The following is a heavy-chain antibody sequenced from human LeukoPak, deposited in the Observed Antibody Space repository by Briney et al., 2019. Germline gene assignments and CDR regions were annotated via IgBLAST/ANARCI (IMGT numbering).Heavy chain of an antibody. J-gene: IGHJ4*02. CDR2: INPNSSVT. Sequence: ASVKVSCKASVYTFTGYYMHWVRQAPGQGHEWMGLINPNSSVTNYAQKFQGRVTMTRDTSISTDYMDLSRLRSDDTAVYYCAIPQEGCSGVGCQPAYYFDYWGQGTLVTVSA. V-gene: IGHV1-2*02. CDR1: VYTFTGYY. D-gene: IGHD2-15*01. CDR3: AIPQEGCSGVGCQPAYYFDY.